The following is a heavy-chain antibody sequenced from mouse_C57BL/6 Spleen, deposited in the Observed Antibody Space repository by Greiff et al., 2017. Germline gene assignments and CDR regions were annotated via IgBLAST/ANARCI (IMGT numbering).Heavy chain of an antibody. Sequence: VQLQQSGPELVKPGASVKIPCKASGYTFTDYNMDWVKQSHGKSLEWIGDINPNNGGTIYNQKFKGKATLTVDKSSSTAYMELRSLTSEDTAVYYCARGSTAQALYAMDYWGQGTSVTVSS. CDR3: ARGSTAQALYAMDY. D-gene: IGHD3-2*02. V-gene: IGHV1-18*01. J-gene: IGHJ4*01. CDR2: INPNNGGT. CDR1: GYTFTDYN.